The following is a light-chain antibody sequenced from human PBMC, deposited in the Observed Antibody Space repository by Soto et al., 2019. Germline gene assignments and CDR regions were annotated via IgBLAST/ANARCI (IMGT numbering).Light chain of an antibody. CDR2: GTS. J-gene: IGKJ1*01. CDR1: QSVSSKY. V-gene: IGKV3-20*01. Sequence: DIVLTQSPGTLSLSPGERATLSCRASQSVSSKYLAWYQQKPGQPPRVLIYGTSIRATGIPERFSGGGSGTDFTLTITRLESEDFAVYYCQQYNDWPLTFGQGTKVDI. CDR3: QQYNDWPLT.